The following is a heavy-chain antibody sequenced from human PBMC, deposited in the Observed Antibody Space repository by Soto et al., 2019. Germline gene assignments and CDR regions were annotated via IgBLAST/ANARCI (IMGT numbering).Heavy chain of an antibody. D-gene: IGHD2-15*01. CDR2: INSDGSST. V-gene: IGHV3-74*01. J-gene: IGHJ4*02. CDR3: VRTSLVVAAATREDY. CDR1: GFTFSSYW. Sequence: EVQLVESGGGLVQPGGSLRLSCAASGFTFSSYWMHWVRQAPGKGLVWVSRINSDGSSTSYADSVKGRFTISRDTAKNTLYLQMNRLRAEDTAVYYCVRTSLVVAAATREDYWGQGTLVTVSS.